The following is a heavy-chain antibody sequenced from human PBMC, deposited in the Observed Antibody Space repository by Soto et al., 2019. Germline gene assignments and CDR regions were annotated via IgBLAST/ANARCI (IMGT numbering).Heavy chain of an antibody. D-gene: IGHD2-21*01. J-gene: IGHJ5*02. CDR3: ARDAFCGSGTCRVGHWFDP. V-gene: IGHV4-34*01. Sequence: SETLSLTCAVSGGPFSGVYWSWIRQPPGKGLEWIGGVNHRGSANYNPSLESRVTMSVDTSKNQFSLKLTSVTAADSAVYYCARDAFCGSGTCRVGHWFDPWGQGTLVTVSS. CDR1: GGPFSGVY. CDR2: VNHRGSA.